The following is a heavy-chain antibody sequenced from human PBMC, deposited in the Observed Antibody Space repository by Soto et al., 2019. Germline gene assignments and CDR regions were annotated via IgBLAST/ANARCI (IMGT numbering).Heavy chain of an antibody. V-gene: IGHV3-23*01. CDR3: VMGFEFGELSY. D-gene: IGHD3-10*01. Sequence: EVQLLESGGGLGRPGGSLRLSCTTSGFPFSNFAMSWVRQAPGKGLEWVSTIGGRADNTYYVDPVKGRFTISRDMSISTLFLQLNSLGGEDTAVYYCVMGFEFGELSYWGQGTPVSVSS. CDR2: IGGRADNT. J-gene: IGHJ4*02. CDR1: GFPFSNFA.